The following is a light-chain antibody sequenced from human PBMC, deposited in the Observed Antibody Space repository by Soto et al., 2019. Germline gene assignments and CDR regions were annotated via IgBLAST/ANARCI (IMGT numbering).Light chain of an antibody. CDR1: SSDVGAYNY. Sequence: QSALAQPRSVSGSPGQSVTISCTGTSSDVGAYNYVSWYQHHPGKAPKFMIYDVTKRPSGVPDRFSGSKSGNTASLTISGLQAEDEADYYCCSYAGTYSYVFGNGTKVTVL. CDR2: DVT. V-gene: IGLV2-11*01. J-gene: IGLJ1*01. CDR3: CSYAGTYSYV.